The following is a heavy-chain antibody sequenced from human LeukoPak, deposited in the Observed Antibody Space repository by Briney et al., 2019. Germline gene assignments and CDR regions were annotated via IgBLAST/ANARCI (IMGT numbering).Heavy chain of an antibody. V-gene: IGHV3-30*14. CDR3: ARALGVSSGWYLSYYFDY. CDR2: ISYDGSNK. Sequence: PGGSLRLSCAASGFTFSSYAMHWVRQAPGKGLEWVAVISYDGSNKYYADSVKGRFTISRDNSKNTLYLQMNSLRAEDTAVYYCARALGVSSGWYLSYYFDYWGQGTLVTVSS. CDR1: GFTFSSYA. J-gene: IGHJ4*02. D-gene: IGHD6-19*01.